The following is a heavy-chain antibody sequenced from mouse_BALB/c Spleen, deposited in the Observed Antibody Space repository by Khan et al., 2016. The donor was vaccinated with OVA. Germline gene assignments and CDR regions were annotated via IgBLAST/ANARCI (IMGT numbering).Heavy chain of an antibody. Sequence: QVQLKQSGAELAKPGASVKMSCKASGYTFTTYWMHWVKQRPGQGLEWIGYINPTSDYTDYNEKFKDKATLSADKSSSTAYMQLSSLTSEDSAVYYCARGRIDYWGQGTTLTVSS. V-gene: IGHV1-7*01. CDR2: INPTSDYT. CDR3: ARGRIDY. D-gene: IGHD1-1*01. CDR1: GYTFTTYW. J-gene: IGHJ2*01.